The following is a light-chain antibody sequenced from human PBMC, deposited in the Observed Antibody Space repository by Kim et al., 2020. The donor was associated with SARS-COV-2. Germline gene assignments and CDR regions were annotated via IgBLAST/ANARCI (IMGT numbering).Light chain of an antibody. CDR2: WAS. CDR1: QSVLYSSNNKNY. CDR3: QQYYSTPPLT. J-gene: IGKJ4*01. Sequence: DIVMTQSPDSLAVSLGERATINGKSSQSVLYSSNNKNYLAWYQQKPGQPPTLLLYWASTRESGVPDRFSGSGSGTDFTLTISSLQAQDVAVYYCQQYYSTPPLTFGGGTKVDIK. V-gene: IGKV4-1*01.